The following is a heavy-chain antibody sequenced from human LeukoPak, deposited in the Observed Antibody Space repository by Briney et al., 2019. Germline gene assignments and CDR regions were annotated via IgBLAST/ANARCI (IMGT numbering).Heavy chain of an antibody. V-gene: IGHV1-46*01. Sequence: ASVKVSCKASGGTFSSYAISWVRQAPGQGLEWMGIINPSGGSTSYAQKFQGRVTMTRDPSTSTVYMELSSLRSEDTAEYFCARGMSELYYYCMDVWGQGTAVTVSS. J-gene: IGHJ6*02. CDR3: ARGMSELYYYCMDV. CDR2: INPSGGST. D-gene: IGHD3-16*01. CDR1: GGTFSSYA.